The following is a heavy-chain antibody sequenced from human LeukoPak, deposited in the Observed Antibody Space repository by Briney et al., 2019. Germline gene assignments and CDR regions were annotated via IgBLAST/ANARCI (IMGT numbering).Heavy chain of an antibody. CDR2: INNDGSYA. CDR1: GFTFSSYW. J-gene: IGHJ4*02. Sequence: GRSLRLSCVASGFTFSSYWLHWVRQAPGKGLVWVSHINNDGSYATYAESVKGRFTISRDNAKNTLFLQMNSLRAEHTAVYYCARINYEGDSWGQETLVTVSS. D-gene: IGHD3-16*01. CDR3: ARINYEGDS. V-gene: IGHV3-74*01.